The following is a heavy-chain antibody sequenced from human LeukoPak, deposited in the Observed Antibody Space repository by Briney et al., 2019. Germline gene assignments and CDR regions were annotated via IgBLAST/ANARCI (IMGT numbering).Heavy chain of an antibody. CDR3: ARGAVVVPAAPDY. CDR2: INSDGSSI. V-gene: IGHV3-74*01. J-gene: IGHJ4*02. Sequence: GGSLRLSCAASGFTFSSHWMHWVRQAPGKGLVWVSRINSDGSSISYADSVKGRFTISRDNSKNTLYLQMNSLRAEDTAVYYCARGAVVVPAAPDYWGQGTLVTVSS. CDR1: GFTFSSHW. D-gene: IGHD2-2*01.